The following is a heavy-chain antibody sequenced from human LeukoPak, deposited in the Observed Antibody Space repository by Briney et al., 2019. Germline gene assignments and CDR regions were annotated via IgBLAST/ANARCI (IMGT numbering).Heavy chain of an antibody. Sequence: GGSLRLSCAASGFTFSSYSMNWVRQAPGKGLEWVSSITSSGRYIYYADSVKGRFTISRDNSKNTLYLQMNSLRAEDTAVYYCAKLGVTTPVDYWGQGTLVTVSS. D-gene: IGHD4-17*01. J-gene: IGHJ4*02. V-gene: IGHV3-21*04. CDR3: AKLGVTTPVDY. CDR2: ITSSGRYI. CDR1: GFTFSSYS.